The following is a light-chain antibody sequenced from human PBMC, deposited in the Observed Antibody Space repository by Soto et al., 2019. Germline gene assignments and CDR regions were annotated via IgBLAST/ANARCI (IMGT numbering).Light chain of an antibody. CDR1: QSISSW. V-gene: IGKV1-5*03. J-gene: IGKJ2*01. CDR3: QQYNSYSPYT. Sequence: DIQMTQSPSTLSASVGDRVTITCRASQSISSWLDWYQQKPGKAPKLLIYKAASLESGVPSRFSRSGSGKEFTLTISSLQPDDFATYYCQQYNSYSPYTFGQGTKLEIK. CDR2: KAA.